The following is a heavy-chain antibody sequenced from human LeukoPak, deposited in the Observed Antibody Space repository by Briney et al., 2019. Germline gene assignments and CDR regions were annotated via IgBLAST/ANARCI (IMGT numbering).Heavy chain of an antibody. Sequence: ASVKVSCKASGYTFTGYFMHWVRQAPGQGLEWMGRINPNSGGTNYAQKFQGRVTMTRDTSISTAYMELSRLRSDDTAVYYCARARWYGNSGILDYWGQGTLVTVSS. D-gene: IGHD4-23*01. CDR3: ARARWYGNSGILDY. CDR1: GYTFTGYF. CDR2: INPNSGGT. V-gene: IGHV1-2*06. J-gene: IGHJ4*02.